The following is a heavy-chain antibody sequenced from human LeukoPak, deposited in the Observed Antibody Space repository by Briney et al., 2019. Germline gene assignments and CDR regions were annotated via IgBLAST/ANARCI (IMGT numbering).Heavy chain of an antibody. CDR3: ARAGGCSGGSCYSSAFDI. V-gene: IGHV1-2*02. Sequence: ASVKVSCKASGYTFTSYDINWVRQATGQGLEWMGWMNPNSGGTNYAQKFQGRVTMTRDTSISTAYMELSRLRSDDTAVYYCARAGGCSGGSCYSSAFDIWGQETMVTVSS. CDR1: GYTFTSYD. J-gene: IGHJ3*02. CDR2: MNPNSGGT. D-gene: IGHD2-15*01.